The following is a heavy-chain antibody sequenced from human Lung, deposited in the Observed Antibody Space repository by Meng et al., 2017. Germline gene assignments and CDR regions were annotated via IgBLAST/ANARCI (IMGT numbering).Heavy chain of an antibody. D-gene: IGHD4-11*01. Sequence: QVRLQQWGGGLLTPSETLALTCVGSGGSSSDYYWSWIRQPPGKGLEWIGEINHSGSTNYNPSLESRATISVDTSQNNLSLKLSSVTAADSAVYYCARGPTTMAHDFDYWGQGTLVTVSS. CDR1: GGSSSDYY. J-gene: IGHJ4*02. CDR3: ARGPTTMAHDFDY. V-gene: IGHV4-34*01. CDR2: INHSGST.